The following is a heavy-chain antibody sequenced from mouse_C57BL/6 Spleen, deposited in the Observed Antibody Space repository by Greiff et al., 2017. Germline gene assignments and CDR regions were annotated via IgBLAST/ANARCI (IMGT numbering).Heavy chain of an antibody. CDR2: ISSGSSTI. CDR3: ARRDGYYLDY. J-gene: IGHJ2*01. Sequence: VQLKESGGGLVKPGGSLKLSCAASGFTFSDYGMHWVRQAPEKGLEWVAYISSGSSTIYYADTVQGRFTISRDNAKNTLFLQMTSLRSEDTAMYYCARRDGYYLDYWGQGTTLTVSS. D-gene: IGHD2-3*01. V-gene: IGHV5-17*01. CDR1: GFTFSDYG.